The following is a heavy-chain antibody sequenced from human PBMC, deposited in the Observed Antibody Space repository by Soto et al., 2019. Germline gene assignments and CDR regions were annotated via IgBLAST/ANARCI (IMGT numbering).Heavy chain of an antibody. D-gene: IGHD3-10*01. CDR1: GGSISSYY. V-gene: IGHV4-59*01. Sequence: SETLSLTCTVSGGSISSYYWSWIRQPPGKGLEWIGYIYYSGSTNYNPSLKSRVTISVDTSKNQFSLKLSSVTAADTAVYYCASNVWFGELYYFDYWGQGTLVTVSS. J-gene: IGHJ4*02. CDR2: IYYSGST. CDR3: ASNVWFGELYYFDY.